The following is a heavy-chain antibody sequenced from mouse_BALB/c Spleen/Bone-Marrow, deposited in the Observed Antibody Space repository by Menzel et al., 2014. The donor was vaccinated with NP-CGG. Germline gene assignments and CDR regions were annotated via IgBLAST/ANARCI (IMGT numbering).Heavy chain of an antibody. CDR1: GYTFTDYY. J-gene: IGHJ3*01. V-gene: IGHV1-77*01. CDR2: IYPGSGNT. CDR3: AREEVRRLAWFAY. Sequence: QVQLQQSGAELARPGASVKLSCKASGYTFTDYYMNWVKQRTGQGLEWIGEIYPGSGNTYHNEKFRGKATLTADKSSSTVYMQLSSLTSEDSAVYFCAREEVRRLAWFAYWGQGTLVTVSA.